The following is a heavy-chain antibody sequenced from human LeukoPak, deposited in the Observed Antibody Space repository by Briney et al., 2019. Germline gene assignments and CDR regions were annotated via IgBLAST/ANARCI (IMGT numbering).Heavy chain of an antibody. J-gene: IGHJ4*02. CDR1: GFTFSSYG. CDR3: AREDRWNSFDF. Sequence: GGSLRLSCAASGFTFSSYGMHWVRQAPGRGPEWLANINRDGSDKHYVDSVKGRFTISRDNAKNLIYLKMDSLRVEDTAVYYCAREDRWNSFDFCGRGTLVTVSS. CDR2: INRDGSDK. D-gene: IGHD1/OR15-1a*01. V-gene: IGHV3-7*01.